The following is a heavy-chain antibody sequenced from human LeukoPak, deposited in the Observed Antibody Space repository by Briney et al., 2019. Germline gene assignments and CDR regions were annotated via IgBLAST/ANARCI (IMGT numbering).Heavy chain of an antibody. Sequence: GGSLRLSCAASGFTVSSNYMSWVRQAPGKGLEWVSVIYSGGSTYYADSVKGRFTISRDNSKNTLYLQMNSLRAEDTAVYYCARGRGSYYDYYYMDVWGKGTTVTVSS. CDR3: ARGRGSYYDYYYMDV. D-gene: IGHD1-26*01. V-gene: IGHV3-66*01. J-gene: IGHJ6*03. CDR2: IYSGGST. CDR1: GFTVSSNY.